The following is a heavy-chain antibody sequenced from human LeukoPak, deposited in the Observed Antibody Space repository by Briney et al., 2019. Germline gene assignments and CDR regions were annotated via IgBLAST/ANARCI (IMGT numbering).Heavy chain of an antibody. J-gene: IGHJ4*02. CDR1: GFTFSCYA. Sequence: PGGSLRLSCAASGFTFSCYAMHWVRQAPGKGLEWVAVISYDGSNKYYADSVKGRFTISRDNSKNTLYLQMNSLRAEDTAVYYCARDYRSGGLGATAVDYWGQGTLVTVSS. CDR3: ARDYRSGGLGATAVDY. D-gene: IGHD1-26*01. CDR2: ISYDGSNK. V-gene: IGHV3-30*01.